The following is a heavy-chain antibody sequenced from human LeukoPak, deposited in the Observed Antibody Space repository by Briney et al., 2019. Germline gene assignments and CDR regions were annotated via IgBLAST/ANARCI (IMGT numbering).Heavy chain of an antibody. J-gene: IGHJ6*03. CDR3: AKVRDGRSTGGTYYYYMDV. Sequence: GGSLRLSCAASGFIFSSYAMSWVRQAPGKGLEWDSGISGSGGSTYYADSVKGRFTISRDNSKNTLYLQMNSLRVEDTAVFYCAKVRDGRSTGGTYYYYMDVWGEGTTVTVSS. D-gene: IGHD1-26*01. CDR1: GFIFSSYA. V-gene: IGHV3-23*01. CDR2: ISGSGGST.